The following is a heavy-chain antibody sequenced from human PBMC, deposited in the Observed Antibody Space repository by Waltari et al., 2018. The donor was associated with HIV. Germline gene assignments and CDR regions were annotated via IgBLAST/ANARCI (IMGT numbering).Heavy chain of an antibody. V-gene: IGHV3-15*07. D-gene: IGHD3-9*01. J-gene: IGHJ4*02. CDR2: IKSKDECVTT. Sequence: VHLMESGGGLVKPGGSLRVSCAVLGITFNSARVTWIRRAPGRVLEWGGRIKSKDECVTTDYGPRVKGRFTIPRDNSKSAVSLQMNSLKVGDTATYFGRTDDKDWGRGTLVTVSS. CDR3: RTDDKD. CDR1: GITFNSAR.